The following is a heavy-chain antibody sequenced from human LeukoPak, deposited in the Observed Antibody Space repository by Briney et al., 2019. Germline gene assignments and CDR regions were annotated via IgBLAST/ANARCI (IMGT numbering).Heavy chain of an antibody. CDR2: INPNSGGT. V-gene: IGHV1-2*02. CDR3: ARVLDSGSYYGDNWFDP. D-gene: IGHD1-26*01. J-gene: IGHJ5*02. CDR1: GYTFTGYY. Sequence: GESLKVSCKASGYTFTGYYMHWVRQAPGQGLEWMGWINPNSGGTNYAQKFQGRVTMTRDTSISTAYMELSRLRSDDTAVYYCARVLDSGSYYGDNWFDPWGQGTLVTVSS.